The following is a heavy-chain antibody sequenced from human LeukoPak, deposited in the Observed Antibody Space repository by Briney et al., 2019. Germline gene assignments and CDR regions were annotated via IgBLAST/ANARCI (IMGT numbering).Heavy chain of an antibody. V-gene: IGHV1-2*02. D-gene: IGHD2-15*01. CDR1: GYTFTGYY. J-gene: IGHJ4*02. CDR3: ARDGCSGGSCYSDNYFDY. Sequence: ASVKVSCKASGYTFTGYYMHWVRQAPGQGLEWMGRINPNSGGTNYAQKFQGRVTMTRDTSISTAYMELSRLRSDDTAVYYCARDGCSGGSCYSDNYFDYWGQGTLVTVSS. CDR2: INPNSGGT.